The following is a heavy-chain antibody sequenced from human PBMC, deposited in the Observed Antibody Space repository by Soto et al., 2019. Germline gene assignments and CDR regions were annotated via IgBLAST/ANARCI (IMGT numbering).Heavy chain of an antibody. CDR3: ASLLRRDYGGNSTEGYYYYGMDV. CDR2: IYPGDSDT. V-gene: IGHV5-51*01. D-gene: IGHD4-17*01. J-gene: IGHJ6*02. Sequence: PGESLKISCKGSGYSFTSYWIGWVRQMPGKGLEWMGIIYPGDSDTRYSPSFQGQVTISADKSISTAYLQWSSLKASDTAMYYCASLLRRDYGGNSTEGYYYYGMDVWGQGTTVTVSS. CDR1: GYSFTSYW.